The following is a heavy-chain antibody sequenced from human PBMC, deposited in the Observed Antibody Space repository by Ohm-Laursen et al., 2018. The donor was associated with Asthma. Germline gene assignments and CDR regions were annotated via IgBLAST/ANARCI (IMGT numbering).Heavy chain of an antibody. D-gene: IGHD3-22*01. CDR1: GFTFTSSA. CDR2: IVVGSGNT. Sequence: SVKVSCNASGFTFTSSAVQWVRQARGQRLEWIGWIVVGSGNTNYAQKFQERVTITRDMSTSTAYMELSSLRSEDTAVYYCAADNYYDNSGYYRNAFDIWGQGTMVTVSS. CDR3: AADNYYDNSGYYRNAFDI. V-gene: IGHV1-58*01. J-gene: IGHJ3*02.